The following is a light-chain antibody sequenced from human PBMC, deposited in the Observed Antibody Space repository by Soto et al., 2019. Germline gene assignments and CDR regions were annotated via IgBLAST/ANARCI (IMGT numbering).Light chain of an antibody. CDR1: QSVSSN. CDR2: GAS. CDR3: HQYNNWPPIT. J-gene: IGKJ5*01. V-gene: IGKV3-15*01. Sequence: EIVMTQSPATLSVSPGERATLSCTASQSVSSNLAWYQQKPGQAPRLLIYGASTRATGIPARFSGSGSGTEFTLTISSLQSEDFAVYYYHQYNNWPPITFGQGTRLEIK.